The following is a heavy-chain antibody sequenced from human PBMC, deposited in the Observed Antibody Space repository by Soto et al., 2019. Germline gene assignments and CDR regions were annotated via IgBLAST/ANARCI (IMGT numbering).Heavy chain of an antibody. Sequence: EVRLVESGGGLVQPGGSLRLSCAASGFIVSSNYMTWVRQAPGKGLEWVSLLYNGGATHYAASVKGRITISSHSSQNTMFLQMNSLGTEDTATYYCVRGRYGSEIHWGQGTKVTISS. V-gene: IGHV3-53*04. CDR3: VRGRYGSEIH. D-gene: IGHD3-10*01. CDR2: LYNGGAT. CDR1: GFIVSSNY. J-gene: IGHJ4*02.